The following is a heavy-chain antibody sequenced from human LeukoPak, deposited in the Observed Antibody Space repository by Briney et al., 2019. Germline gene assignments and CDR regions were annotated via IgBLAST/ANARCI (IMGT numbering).Heavy chain of an antibody. D-gene: IGHD6-19*01. CDR1: GFTFGSYA. V-gene: IGHV3-23*01. CDR3: AKDQGWGGWDHDAFDI. Sequence: PGGSLRLSCAASGFTFGSYAMSWVRQAPGKGLEWVSAISGSGGSTYYADSVKGRFTISRDNSKNTLYLQMNSLRAEDTAVYYCAKDQGWGGWDHDAFDIWGQGTMVTVSS. J-gene: IGHJ3*02. CDR2: ISGSGGST.